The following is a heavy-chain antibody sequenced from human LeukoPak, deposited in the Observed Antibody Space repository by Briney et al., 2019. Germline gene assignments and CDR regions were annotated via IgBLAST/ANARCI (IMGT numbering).Heavy chain of an antibody. Sequence: SETLSLTCTVSGGSISSDDYYWSWIRQPPGKGLEWIGYIYYSGSTYYNPSLKSRVTISVDTSKNQFSLKLSSVTAADTAVYYCARGDIVLMVYAMDYWGQGTLVTVSS. CDR3: ARGDIVLMVYAMDY. V-gene: IGHV4-30-4*01. D-gene: IGHD2-8*01. CDR1: GGSISSDDYY. J-gene: IGHJ4*02. CDR2: IYYSGST.